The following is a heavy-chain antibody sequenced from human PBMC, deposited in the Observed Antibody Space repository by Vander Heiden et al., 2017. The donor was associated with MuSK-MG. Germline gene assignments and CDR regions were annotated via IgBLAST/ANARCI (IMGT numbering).Heavy chain of an antibody. CDR3: ARDRSPAGVATSYYFDY. V-gene: IGHV1-46*03. CDR1: GYTFTSYY. CDR2: INPSGGST. D-gene: IGHD5-12*01. J-gene: IGHJ4*02. Sequence: QVQLVQSGAEVKKPGASVKVSCKASGYTFTSYYMHWVRQAPGQGLEWMGIINPSGGSTSDAQKFQGRVTMTRDTSTSTVYMWLSSLRSEDTAVYYCARDRSPAGVATSYYFDYWGQGTLVTVS.